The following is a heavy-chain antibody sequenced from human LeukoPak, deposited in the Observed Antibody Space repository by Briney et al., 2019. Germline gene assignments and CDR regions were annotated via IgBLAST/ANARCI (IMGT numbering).Heavy chain of an antibody. CDR3: ARDEDGSTRLNDN. CDR1: GFTFSSYG. V-gene: IGHV3-30*02. Sequence: GGSLRLSCAASGFTFSSYGMHWVRQAPGKGLEWVAFIRYDGSNKYYADSVKGRFTISRDSANNSLYLQMNSLRAEDTAVYYCARDEDGSTRLNDNWGQGTLVTVSS. D-gene: IGHD3-16*01. CDR2: IRYDGSNK. J-gene: IGHJ4*02.